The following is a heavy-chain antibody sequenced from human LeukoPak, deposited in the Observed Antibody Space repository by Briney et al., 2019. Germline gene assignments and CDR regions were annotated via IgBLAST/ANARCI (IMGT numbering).Heavy chain of an antibody. V-gene: IGHV4-30-2*01. CDR3: ARRPNLTYYYGSGSYTAYAFDI. CDR1: GGSISSGGYY. CDR2: IYHSGST. D-gene: IGHD3-10*01. Sequence: SEILSLTCTVSGGSISSGGYYWSWIRQPPGKGLEWIGYIYHSGSTYYNPSLKSRVTISVDRSKNQFSLKLSSVTAADTAVYYCARRPNLTYYYGSGSYTAYAFDIWGQGTMVTVSS. J-gene: IGHJ3*02.